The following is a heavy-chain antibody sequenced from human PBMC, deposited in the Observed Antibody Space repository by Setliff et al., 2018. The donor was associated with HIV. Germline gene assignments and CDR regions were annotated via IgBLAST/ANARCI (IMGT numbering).Heavy chain of an antibody. Sequence: PSETLSLTCNISGVSIPTNYWNWIRQRAGKGLEWIGRIYASGGPTYNPSLKSRVTISVDTSKNHFSLRLNSVTAADTAVYFCARAPRYYSGRYIPEYFDNWGEGTLVTVSS. CDR2: IYASGGP. V-gene: IGHV4-4*07. CDR3: ARAPRYYSGRYIPEYFDN. CDR1: GVSIPTNY. J-gene: IGHJ4*02. D-gene: IGHD6-19*01.